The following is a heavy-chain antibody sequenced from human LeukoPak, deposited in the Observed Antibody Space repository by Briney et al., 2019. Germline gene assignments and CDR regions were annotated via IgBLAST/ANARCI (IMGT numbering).Heavy chain of an antibody. CDR2: ISGSGGST. Sequence: GGSLRLSCAASGFTFTSYAMSWVRRAPGKGLEWVSVISGSGGSTYYADSVKGRFTISGDNSKNTLYLQMNSLRAEDTAVYYCARMGIAGTYDAFDIRGQGTMVTVSS. CDR3: ARMGIAGTYDAFDI. J-gene: IGHJ3*02. V-gene: IGHV3-23*01. D-gene: IGHD6-13*01. CDR1: GFTFTSYA.